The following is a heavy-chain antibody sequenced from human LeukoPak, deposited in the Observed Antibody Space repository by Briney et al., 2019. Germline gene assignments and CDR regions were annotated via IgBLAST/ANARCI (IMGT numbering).Heavy chain of an antibody. CDR3: AKGNAVVVVAAADY. Sequence: PGGSLRLSCAASGFTFSSYAMSWVRQAPGKGLEWVSALSGSGGSTYYADSVKGRFTISRDNSKNTLYLQMNSLRAGDTAVYYCAKGNAVVVVAAADYWGQGTLVTVSS. D-gene: IGHD2-15*01. J-gene: IGHJ4*02. CDR1: GFTFSSYA. CDR2: LSGSGGST. V-gene: IGHV3-23*01.